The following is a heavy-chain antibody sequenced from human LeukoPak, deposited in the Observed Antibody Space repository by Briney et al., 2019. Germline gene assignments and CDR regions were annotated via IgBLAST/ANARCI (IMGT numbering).Heavy chain of an antibody. CDR3: AREARVLRFLEWLPYH. J-gene: IGHJ5*02. V-gene: IGHV1-2*02. Sequence: ASVKVSCKASGYTFTGYYVHWVRQAPGQGLEWMGWINPNSGDTDYAQKFQGRVTMTRDTSISTAYMELSRLRSDDTAVYYCAREARVLRFLEWLPYHWGQGTLVTVSS. CDR2: INPNSGDT. D-gene: IGHD3-3*01. CDR1: GYTFTGYY.